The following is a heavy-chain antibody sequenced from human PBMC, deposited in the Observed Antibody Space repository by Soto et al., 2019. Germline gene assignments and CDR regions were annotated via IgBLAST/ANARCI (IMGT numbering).Heavy chain of an antibody. V-gene: IGHV1-18*01. J-gene: IGHJ6*04. CDR1: GYTFTSYG. Sequence: ASVKVSCKASGYTFTSYGISWVRQAPGQGLEWMGWISAYNGNTNYAQKLQGRVTMTTDTSTSTAYMELRSLRSDDTAVYYCARDDGSWYYYGRDVWGKGTTVTVSS. CDR2: ISAYNGNT. D-gene: IGHD6-13*01. CDR3: ARDDGSWYYYGRDV.